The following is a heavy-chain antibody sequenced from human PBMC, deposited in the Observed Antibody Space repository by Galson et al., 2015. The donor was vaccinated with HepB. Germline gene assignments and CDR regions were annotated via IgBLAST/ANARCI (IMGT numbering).Heavy chain of an antibody. V-gene: IGHV3-53*01. D-gene: IGHD1-26*01. J-gene: IGHJ1*01. CDR1: GFIVSSNY. CDR3: ARDATSGKYPRLH. CDR2: IYTAGTT. Sequence: SLRLSCAASGFIVSSNYMTWVRQAPGQGLEWVSVIYTAGTTFYADSVKGRFTISRDNSKNTLYLQMNSLRAEDTAVYYCARDATSGKYPRLHWGQGTLVTVSS.